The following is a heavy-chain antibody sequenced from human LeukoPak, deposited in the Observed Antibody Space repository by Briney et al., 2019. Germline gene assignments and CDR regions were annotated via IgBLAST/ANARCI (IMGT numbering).Heavy chain of an antibody. V-gene: IGHV1-69*13. CDR3: AGDLHYYYDSSGFT. Sequence: SVKVSCKASGGTFSSYAISWVRQAPRQGLEWMGGIIPIFGTANYAQKFQGRVTITADESTSTAYMELSSLRSEDTAVYYCAGDLHYYYDSSGFTWGQGTLVTVSS. CDR2: IIPIFGTA. D-gene: IGHD3-22*01. CDR1: GGTFSSYA. J-gene: IGHJ5*02.